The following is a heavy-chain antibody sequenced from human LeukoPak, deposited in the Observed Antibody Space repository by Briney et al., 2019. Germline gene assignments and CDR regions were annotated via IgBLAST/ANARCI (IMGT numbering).Heavy chain of an antibody. CDR3: LMVRGVIITLSGFDY. CDR2: ISYDGSNK. CDR1: GFTFSSYA. V-gene: IGHV3-30*04. D-gene: IGHD3-10*01. J-gene: IGHJ4*02. Sequence: GGSLRLSCSASGFTFSSYAMHWVRQAPGKGLEWVAVISYDGSNKYYADSVKGRFTISRDNSKNTLYLQMNSLRAEDTAVYYCLMVRGVIITLSGFDYWGQGTLVTVSS.